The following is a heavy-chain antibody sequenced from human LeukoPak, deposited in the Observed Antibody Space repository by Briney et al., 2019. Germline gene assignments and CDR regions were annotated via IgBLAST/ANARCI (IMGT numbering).Heavy chain of an antibody. CDR2: KKESGREK. V-gene: IGHV3-7*01. Sequence: GGSLRLSCAASGFKFSYYWMTWVRQAPGKGLEWLAKKKESGREKYYVDSVKGRFTISRDNANDLVYLQMNSLRVEDTAVYYCARGWGEKGRCRGGTCNNPQFDYWGQGILVTVSS. CDR1: GFKFSYYW. CDR3: ARGWGEKGRCRGGTCNNPQFDY. D-gene: IGHD2-15*01. J-gene: IGHJ4*02.